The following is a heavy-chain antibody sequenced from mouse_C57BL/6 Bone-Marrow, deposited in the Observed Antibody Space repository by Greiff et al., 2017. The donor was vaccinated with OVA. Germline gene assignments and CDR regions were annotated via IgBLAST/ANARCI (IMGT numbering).Heavy chain of an antibody. CDR1: GYTFTSYG. J-gene: IGHJ2*01. Sequence: QVQLQQSGAELARPGASVKLPCKASGYTFTSYGISWVKQRTGQGLEWIGEIYPRSGNTYYNEKFKGKATLTADKSSSTAYMELRSLTSEDSAVYFCARENYYGRTGFDYWGQGTTLTVSS. CDR2: IYPRSGNT. V-gene: IGHV1-81*01. CDR3: ARENYYGRTGFDY. D-gene: IGHD1-1*01.